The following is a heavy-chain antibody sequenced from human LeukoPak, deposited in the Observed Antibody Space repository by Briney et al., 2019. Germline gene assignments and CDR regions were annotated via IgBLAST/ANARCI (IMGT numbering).Heavy chain of an antibody. Sequence: GAPVKVSCKASGYTFTSYAMHWVRQAPGQRLEWMGWINAGNGNTKYSQKFQGRVTITRDTSASTAYMELSSLRSEDTAVYYCARDPSGSYDFWSGYYPRRDYYYGMDVWGQGPRSPSP. CDR3: ARDPSGSYDFWSGYYPRRDYYYGMDV. CDR2: INAGNGNT. J-gene: IGHJ6*02. CDR1: GYTFTSYA. V-gene: IGHV1-3*01. D-gene: IGHD3-3*01.